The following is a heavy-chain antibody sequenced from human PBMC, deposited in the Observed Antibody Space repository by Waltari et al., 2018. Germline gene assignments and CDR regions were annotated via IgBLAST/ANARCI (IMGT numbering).Heavy chain of an antibody. J-gene: IGHJ4*02. Sequence: EVQLVESGGGLVQPGGSLSLSCEASGFTLSGHCMHWGRQAPGKGLVWVSRISSDGNTTTYADSVKGRFIISRDDSKNTVYLQMNSLRAEDTAVYYCARGSPKGTNWGCLDSWGQGALVTVSS. CDR1: GFTLSGHC. V-gene: IGHV3-74*01. D-gene: IGHD7-27*01. CDR2: ISSDGNTT. CDR3: ARGSPKGTNWGCLDS.